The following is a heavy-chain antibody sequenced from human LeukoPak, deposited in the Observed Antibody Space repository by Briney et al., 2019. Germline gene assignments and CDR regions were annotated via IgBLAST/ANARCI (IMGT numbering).Heavy chain of an antibody. CDR3: ARATVTRWFDP. CDR2: ISSSSSYI. J-gene: IGHJ5*02. V-gene: IGHV3-21*01. CDR1: GFTFSSYS. D-gene: IGHD4-17*01. Sequence: GSLRLSCAASGFTFSSYSMNWVRQAPGKGLEWVSSISSSSSYIYYADSVKGRLTISRDNAKNSLYLQMNSRRAEDTAVYYCARATVTRWFDPWGQGTLVTVSS.